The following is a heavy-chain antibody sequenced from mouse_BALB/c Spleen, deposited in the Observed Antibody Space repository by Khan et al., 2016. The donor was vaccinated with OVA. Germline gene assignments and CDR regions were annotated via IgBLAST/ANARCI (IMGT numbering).Heavy chain of an antibody. V-gene: IGHV1S137*01. Sequence: QVQLQQSGAELVRPGVSVKISCKASGYTFTDYAMHWVKQRHAKSLEWIGVISTIYGDADYNQKFQGKASMTVDRSYSTVYMELARLTSDDSAIYYCVRGGKFAYWGQGTLVTVS. D-gene: IGHD1-1*02. J-gene: IGHJ3*01. CDR2: ISTIYGDA. CDR3: VRGGKFAY. CDR1: GYTFTDYA.